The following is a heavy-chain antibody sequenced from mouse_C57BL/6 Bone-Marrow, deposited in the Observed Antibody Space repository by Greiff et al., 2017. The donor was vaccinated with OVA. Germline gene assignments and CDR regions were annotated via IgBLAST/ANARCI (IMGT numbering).Heavy chain of an antibody. V-gene: IGHV1-82*01. CDR2: IYPGDGDT. Sequence: VQLQQSGPELVKPGASVKISCKASGYAFSSSWMNWVKQRPGKGLEWIGRIYPGDGDTNYNGKFKGKATLTADKSSSTAYMQRSSLTSEDSAVYFCLYYYGSSYLAWFAYWGQGTLVTVSA. CDR1: GYAFSSSW. D-gene: IGHD1-1*01. J-gene: IGHJ3*01. CDR3: LYYYGSSYLAWFAY.